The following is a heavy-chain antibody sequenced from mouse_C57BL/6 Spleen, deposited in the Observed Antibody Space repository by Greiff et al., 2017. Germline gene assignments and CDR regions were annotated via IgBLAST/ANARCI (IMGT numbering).Heavy chain of an antibody. CDR3: ASDGYPYFDV. J-gene: IGHJ1*03. CDR1: GFTFSDYY. V-gene: IGHV5-12*01. Sequence: EVKLVESGGGLVQPGGSLKLSCAASGFTFSDYYMYWVRQTPEKRLEWVAYISNGGGSTYYPDTVKGRFTISRDNAKNTLYLQMSRLKSEDTAMYYCASDGYPYFDVWGTGTTVTVSS. CDR2: ISNGGGST. D-gene: IGHD2-3*01.